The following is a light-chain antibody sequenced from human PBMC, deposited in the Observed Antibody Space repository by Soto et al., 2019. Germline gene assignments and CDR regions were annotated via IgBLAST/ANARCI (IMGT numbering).Light chain of an antibody. CDR2: GAS. V-gene: IGKV3-15*01. Sequence: VGMTQSPATLSVSPGERVTFSCRASQNVYTNLAWYQHKPGQAPRLLISGASTGATGIPARFSGSGSGTEFTLTINSLQSEDFAVYYCQQFYTWPVTFGGGTKVDI. J-gene: IGKJ4*01. CDR1: QNVYTN. CDR3: QQFYTWPVT.